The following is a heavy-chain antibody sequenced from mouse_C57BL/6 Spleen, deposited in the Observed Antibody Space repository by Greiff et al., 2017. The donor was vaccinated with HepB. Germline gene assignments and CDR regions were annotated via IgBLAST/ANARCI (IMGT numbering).Heavy chain of an antibody. CDR2: IWRGGST. CDR3: AKNYLRYAMDY. D-gene: IGHD1-1*01. CDR1: GFSLTSYG. V-gene: IGHV2-5*01. Sequence: QVQLQQSGPGLVQPSQSLSITCTVSGFSLTSYGVHWVRQSPGKGLEWLGVIWRGGSTDYNAAFMCRLSITKDNSKSQVFFKMNRLQADDTAIYYWAKNYLRYAMDYWGQGTSVTVSS. J-gene: IGHJ4*01.